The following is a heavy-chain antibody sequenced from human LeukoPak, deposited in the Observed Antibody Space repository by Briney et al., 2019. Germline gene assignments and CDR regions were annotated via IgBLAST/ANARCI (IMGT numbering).Heavy chain of an antibody. J-gene: IGHJ4*02. D-gene: IGHD3-10*01. CDR3: ASTLWFGELLFGDY. V-gene: IGHV4-39*07. Sequence: SETLSLTCTVSGGSISSSSYYWGWIRQPPGKGLEWIGSIYYSGSTYYNPSLKSRVTISVETSKNEVSLKLSSVTAADTAVYYCASTLWFGELLFGDYWGQGTLVTVSS. CDR2: IYYSGST. CDR1: GGSISSSSYY.